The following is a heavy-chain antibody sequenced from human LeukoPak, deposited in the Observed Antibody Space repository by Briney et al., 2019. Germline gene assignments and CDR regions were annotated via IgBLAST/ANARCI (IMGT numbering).Heavy chain of an antibody. D-gene: IGHD1-1*01. CDR1: GFTFEDYD. CDR3: AQDLAYIRFDN. Sequence: QPGGSLRLSCSASGFTFEDYDFHWVRQRPGDSLEWVSSVDKNGATYYQDSVKGRFTVSRDNAKKSSYLQMNSLSAGDTALYYCAQDLAYIRFDNWGQGTLVTVSS. J-gene: IGHJ4*02. CDR2: VDKNGAT. V-gene: IGHV3-13*01.